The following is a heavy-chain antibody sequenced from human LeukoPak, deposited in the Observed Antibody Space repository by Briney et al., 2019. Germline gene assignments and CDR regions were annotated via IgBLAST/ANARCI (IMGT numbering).Heavy chain of an antibody. J-gene: IGHJ4*02. CDR1: GFTFSSYW. CDR3: VQNLRSGSYHTLLDY. CDR2: IKQDGSSK. D-gene: IGHD3-10*01. V-gene: IGHV3-7*01. Sequence: PGGSLRLSCAASGFTFSSYWMRWVRQAPGKGLEWVANIKQDGSSKYYVDSVKGRFTISRDNSKNTLYLQMNSLRAEDTAVYYCVQNLRSGSYHTLLDYWGQGTLVTVSS.